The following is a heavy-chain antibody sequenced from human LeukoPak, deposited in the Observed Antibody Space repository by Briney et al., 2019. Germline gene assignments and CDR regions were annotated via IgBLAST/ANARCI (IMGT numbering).Heavy chain of an antibody. V-gene: IGHV3-23*01. CDR1: GFTFSSYA. J-gene: IGHJ3*02. CDR3: AKGSVLLWFGELVSDAFDI. CDR2: ISGSGGST. D-gene: IGHD3-10*01. Sequence: GGSLRLSCAASGFTFSSYAMSWVRQAPGKGLEWVSAISGSGGSTYYADSVKGRFTISRDNSENTLYLQMNSLRAEDTAVYYCAKGSVLLWFGELVSDAFDIWGQGTMVTVSS.